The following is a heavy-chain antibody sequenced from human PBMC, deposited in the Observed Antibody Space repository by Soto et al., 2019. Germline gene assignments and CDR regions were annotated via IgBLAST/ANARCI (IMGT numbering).Heavy chain of an antibody. CDR2: IYYSGST. J-gene: IGHJ4*02. CDR3: ARVNIVVVPAATYFDY. D-gene: IGHD2-2*01. CDR1: GGSISSGGYY. Sequence: QVQLQESGPGRVKPSQTLSLTCTVSGGSISSGGYYWSWIRQHPWKGLEWIGYIYYSGSTHYNPSLKSRVTIAVDTSKTPFSLKLSSVTAADTAVYYCARVNIVVVPAATYFDYWGQGTLVTVSS. V-gene: IGHV4-31*03.